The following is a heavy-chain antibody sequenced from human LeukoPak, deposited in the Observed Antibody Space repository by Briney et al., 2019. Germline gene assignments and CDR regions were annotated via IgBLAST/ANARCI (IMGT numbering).Heavy chain of an antibody. CDR3: AREVTRYCSSTSCFNWFDP. D-gene: IGHD2-2*01. J-gene: IGHJ5*02. Sequence: SVKVSCKASGGTFSSYAISWVRQAPGQGLEWMGGIIPIFGTANYAQKFQGRVTITAYESTSTAYMELSSLRSEDTAVYYCAREVTRYCSSTSCFNWFDPWGQGTLVTVSS. V-gene: IGHV1-69*13. CDR1: GGTFSSYA. CDR2: IIPIFGTA.